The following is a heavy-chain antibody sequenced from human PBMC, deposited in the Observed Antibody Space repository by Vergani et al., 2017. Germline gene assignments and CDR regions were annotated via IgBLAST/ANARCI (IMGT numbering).Heavy chain of an antibody. CDR2: IYYSGST. D-gene: IGHD2-21*02. V-gene: IGHV4-39*01. J-gene: IGHJ6*02. CDR3: ARHLAYCGGDCYPYYYGMDV. CDR1: GGSISSSSYY. Sequence: QLQLQESGPGLVKPSETLSLTCTVSGGSISSSSYYWGWIRQPPGKGLEWIGSIYYSGSTYYNPSLKSRVTISVDPSKNQFSLKLSSVTAADTAVYYCARHLAYCGGDCYPYYYGMDVWGQGTTVTVSS.